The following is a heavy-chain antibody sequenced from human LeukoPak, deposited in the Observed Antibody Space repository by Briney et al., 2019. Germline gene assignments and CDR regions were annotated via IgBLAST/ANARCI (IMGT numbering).Heavy chain of an antibody. CDR1: GYSFSSYW. J-gene: IGHJ3*02. V-gene: IGHV5-51*01. Sequence: GESLKISCKGSGYSFSSYWIGWVRPMPGKGLEWMGIIYPGDSDTRYSPSFQGQVTISADKSISTAYLQWSSRNASDTAMYYCARSAQWLVKAAFDIWGQRTMVTVSS. CDR2: IYPGDSDT. D-gene: IGHD6-19*01. CDR3: ARSAQWLVKAAFDI.